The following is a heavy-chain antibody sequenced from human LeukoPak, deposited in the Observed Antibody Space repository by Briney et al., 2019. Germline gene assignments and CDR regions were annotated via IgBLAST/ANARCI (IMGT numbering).Heavy chain of an antibody. CDR2: IYPGDSDT. Sequence: LGESLKISCKASGYTFTSYWIAWVRQMPGKGLELMGIIYPGDSDTRYSPSFQGQVTISADKSINTAYLQWSSLEASDTAMYYCARHSFLGYCSTTSCRTPFDIWGQGTIVTISS. V-gene: IGHV5-51*01. D-gene: IGHD2-2*01. CDR1: GYTFTSYW. CDR3: ARHSFLGYCSTTSCRTPFDI. J-gene: IGHJ3*02.